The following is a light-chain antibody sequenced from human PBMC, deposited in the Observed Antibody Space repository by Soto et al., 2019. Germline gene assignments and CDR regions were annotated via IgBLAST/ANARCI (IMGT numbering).Light chain of an antibody. V-gene: IGKV1-5*03. J-gene: IGKJ2*01. CDR2: KAS. Sequence: DIQMTQSPSTLSASVGDRVTITCRASQSISSWLAWYQQKPGKAPKLLIYKASSLESGVPSRFSGSGSGTEFTLTISSLQPDDFATHYCQQYYSSSLYTFGQGTKLEIK. CDR3: QQYYSSSLYT. CDR1: QSISSW.